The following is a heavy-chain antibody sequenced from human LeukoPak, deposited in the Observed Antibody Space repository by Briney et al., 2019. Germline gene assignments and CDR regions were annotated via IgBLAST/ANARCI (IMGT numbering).Heavy chain of an antibody. CDR1: NGSISSVGYY. Sequence: SQTLSLTCTVSNGSISSVGYYWSWIRQNPGKGLECIGYIYHSGSTHYNPSLKRPITTSMDTSENQFYLRLTAVTAADSAIYSCARAPTRTRVFDYWGQGTLVSVSS. D-gene: IGHD3-10*01. CDR3: ARAPTRTRVFDY. CDR2: IYHSGST. V-gene: IGHV4-31*01. J-gene: IGHJ4*02.